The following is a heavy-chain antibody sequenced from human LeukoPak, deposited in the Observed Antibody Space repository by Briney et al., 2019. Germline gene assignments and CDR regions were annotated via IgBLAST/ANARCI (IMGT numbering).Heavy chain of an antibody. V-gene: IGHV4-39*01. Sequence: PSETLSLTCTVSGGSISSSSYYWGWIRQPPGKGLEWIGSIHYSGSTYYNPSLKSRVTISVDTSKNQFSLQLSSVTAADTAVYYCARIPHEARLEWFSGYNYYYMDVWGKGTTVTVSS. CDR3: ARIPHEARLEWFSGYNYYYMDV. CDR1: GGSISSSSYY. J-gene: IGHJ6*03. D-gene: IGHD3-3*01. CDR2: IHYSGST.